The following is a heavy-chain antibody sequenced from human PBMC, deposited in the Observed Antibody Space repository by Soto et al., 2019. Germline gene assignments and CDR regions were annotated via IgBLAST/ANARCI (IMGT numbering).Heavy chain of an antibody. CDR2: INYSGST. D-gene: IGHD3-10*01. CDR1: GGSISSGGYY. Sequence: SETLSLTCTVSGGSISSGGYYWSWIRQHPGKGLEWIGYINYSGSTNYNPSLKSRVTISVDTSKNQFSLKLSSVTAADTAVYYCARSGQMGLRGVFYYWGQGTLVTVSS. CDR3: ARSGQMGLRGVFYY. V-gene: IGHV4-31*03. J-gene: IGHJ4*02.